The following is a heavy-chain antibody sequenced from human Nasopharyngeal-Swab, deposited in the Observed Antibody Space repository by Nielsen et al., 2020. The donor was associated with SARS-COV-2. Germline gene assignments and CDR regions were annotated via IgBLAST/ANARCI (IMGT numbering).Heavy chain of an antibody. CDR1: GYTFNSYA. D-gene: IGHD4-17*01. CDR3: ARGIYGDYLDYFDY. Sequence: ASVKVSCKASGYTFNSYAMHWVRQAPGQRLEWMGGINAGNGNTKYPQRFQGRVTITRDTSASTAYMELSSLRSEDTAVYYCARGIYGDYLDYFDYWGQGTLVTVSS. J-gene: IGHJ4*02. V-gene: IGHV1-3*01. CDR2: INAGNGNT.